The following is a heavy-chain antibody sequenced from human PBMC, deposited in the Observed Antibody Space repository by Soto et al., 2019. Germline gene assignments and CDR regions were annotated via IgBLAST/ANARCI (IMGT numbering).Heavy chain of an antibody. V-gene: IGHV2-5*02. CDR2: IYWDDDK. Sequence: ESGPTLVNPTQTLTLTCTFSGFSLSTSEVGVGWIRQPPGKALQWLALIYWDDDKRYSPSLKSRLTITKDTSKNQVVLTMTNMDPVDTATYYCAHAPGIAVTTNWFDPWGQGILVTVS. D-gene: IGHD6-19*01. CDR3: AHAPGIAVTTNWFDP. CDR1: GFSLSTSEVG. J-gene: IGHJ5*02.